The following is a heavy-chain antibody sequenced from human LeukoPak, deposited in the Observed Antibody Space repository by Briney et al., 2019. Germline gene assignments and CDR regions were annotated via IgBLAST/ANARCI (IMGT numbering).Heavy chain of an antibody. V-gene: IGHV1-8*01. CDR3: AKDGKQQLVRSGLGFDY. Sequence: ASVKVSCKTSGYTFISHDINWVRQATGQGLEWMGWMDPNSGNTGYAQRFQGRVTLTRSTSLSEAYMELTSLKFEDTAVYYCAKDGKQQLVRSGLGFDYWGQGTLVTVSS. CDR1: GYTFISHD. D-gene: IGHD6-13*01. J-gene: IGHJ4*02. CDR2: MDPNSGNT.